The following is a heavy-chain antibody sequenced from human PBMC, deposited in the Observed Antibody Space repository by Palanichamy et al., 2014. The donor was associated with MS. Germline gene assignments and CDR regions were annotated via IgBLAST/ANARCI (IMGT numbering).Heavy chain of an antibody. J-gene: IGHJ4*02. CDR3: ARGLWSSSRVGYYFDN. CDR1: GYTFTDYA. V-gene: IGHV1-3*01. D-gene: IGHD3-3*01. Sequence: QVQLVQSGAEVKKPWASVKVSCKASGYTFTDYAMNWVRQAPGQRLEWMGWINAGNGNTKYSQKFQGRVTLTRDTSASTAYMELSSLTSEDTAVYYCARGLWSSSRVGYYFDNWGQGTLVTVSS. CDR2: INAGNGNT.